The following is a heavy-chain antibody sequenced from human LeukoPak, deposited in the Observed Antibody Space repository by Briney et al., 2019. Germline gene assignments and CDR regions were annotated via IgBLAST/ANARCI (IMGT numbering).Heavy chain of an antibody. J-gene: IGHJ6*04. CDR3: ARVPYYDILTGYYDYYYYGMDV. CDR2: IYYSGST. D-gene: IGHD3-9*01. V-gene: IGHV4-59*01. Sequence: SETLSLTCTVSGGSISSYYWSWIRQPPGKGLEWIGYIYYSGSTNYNPSLKSRVTISVDTSKNQFSLKLSSVTVADTAVYYCARVPYYDILTGYYDYYYYGMDVWGKGTTVTVSS. CDR1: GGSISSYY.